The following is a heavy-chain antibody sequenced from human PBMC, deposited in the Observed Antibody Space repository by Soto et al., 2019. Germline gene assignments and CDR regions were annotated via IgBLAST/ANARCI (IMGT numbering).Heavy chain of an antibody. Sequence: QVQLVQSGAEMKKPGASVKVSCKASGYTFTAYGITWVRQAPGQGLECMGWISTHNGNTNYAQKFQGRVTMTTDTPTSTAYMELRALISDDTAVYDCARGVAVADVYYFDYWGQGTLVTVSS. CDR1: GYTFTAYG. V-gene: IGHV1-18*04. CDR3: ARGVAVADVYYFDY. CDR2: ISTHNGNT. D-gene: IGHD6-19*01. J-gene: IGHJ4*02.